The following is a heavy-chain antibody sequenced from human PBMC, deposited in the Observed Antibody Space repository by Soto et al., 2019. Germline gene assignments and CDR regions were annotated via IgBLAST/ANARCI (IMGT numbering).Heavy chain of an antibody. Sequence: QVQLVQSGTEVKKPGASVKVSCKASGYTFTSYGISWVRQAPGQGLEWMGWISAYNGNTNYAQKFQDRVTMTTDTSTSTAYMELRSLRSDDTAVYYCARAAYEILPGYYRRWGQGTLVTVSS. J-gene: IGHJ4*02. V-gene: IGHV1-18*01. CDR2: ISAYNGNT. CDR1: GYTFTSYG. CDR3: ARAAYEILPGYYRR. D-gene: IGHD3-9*01.